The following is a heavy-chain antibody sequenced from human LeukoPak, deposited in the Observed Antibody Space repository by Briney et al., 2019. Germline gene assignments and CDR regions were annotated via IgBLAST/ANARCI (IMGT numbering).Heavy chain of an antibody. V-gene: IGHV4-59*01. D-gene: IGHD6-13*01. CDR3: ARCIHSWYYFDY. Sequence: SETLSLTCTVSGGSISSYYWSWIRQPPGKGLEWIGYIYYSGSTNYNPSLKSRITISVDTSKNQFSLKLSSVTAADTAVYYCARCIHSWYYFDYWGQGTLVTVSS. CDR2: IYYSGST. J-gene: IGHJ4*02. CDR1: GGSISSYY.